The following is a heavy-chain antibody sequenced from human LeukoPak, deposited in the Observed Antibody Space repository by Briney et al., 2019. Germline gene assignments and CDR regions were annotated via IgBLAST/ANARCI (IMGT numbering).Heavy chain of an antibody. V-gene: IGHV3-74*01. CDR2: INSDASDT. CDR1: GFTFSSYV. Sequence: GGSLRLSCAASGFTFSSYVMSWVRQAPGKGLVWISRINSDASDTNYADFVEGRFTISRDNAKNTVYLQINSLRDEDTAVYYCARICSSTDCLIPDWGQGTLVTVSS. J-gene: IGHJ4*02. D-gene: IGHD2-2*01. CDR3: ARICSSTDCLIPD.